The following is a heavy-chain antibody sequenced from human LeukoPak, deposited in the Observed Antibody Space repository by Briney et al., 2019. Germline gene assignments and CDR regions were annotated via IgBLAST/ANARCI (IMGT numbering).Heavy chain of an antibody. CDR3: ARDASGGYYLFDY. CDR2: ISYDGSNK. J-gene: IGHJ4*02. CDR1: GFTFSSYA. D-gene: IGHD3-22*01. Sequence: PGGSLRLSCAASGFTFSSYAMHWVRQAPGKGLEWVAVISYDGSNKYYADSVKGRFTISRDNSKNTLYLQMNSLRAEDTGVYYCARDASGGYYLFDYWGQGTLFTVSS. V-gene: IGHV3-30*04.